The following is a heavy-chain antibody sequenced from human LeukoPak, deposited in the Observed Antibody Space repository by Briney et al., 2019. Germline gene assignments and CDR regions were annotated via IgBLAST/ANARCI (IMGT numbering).Heavy chain of an antibody. Sequence: GASVKVSCKASGYTFTGYYMHWVRQAPGQGLESMGRINPNSGGTNYAQKFQGRVTMTRDTSISTAYMELSRLRSDDTAVYYCARERITIFGVVIPNLAFDYWGQGTLVTVSS. J-gene: IGHJ4*02. CDR1: GYTFTGYY. CDR2: INPNSGGT. CDR3: ARERITIFGVVIPNLAFDY. D-gene: IGHD3-3*01. V-gene: IGHV1-2*06.